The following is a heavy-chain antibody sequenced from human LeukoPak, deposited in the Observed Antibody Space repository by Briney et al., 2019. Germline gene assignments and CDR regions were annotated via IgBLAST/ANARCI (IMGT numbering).Heavy chain of an antibody. CDR1: DYTFTSYA. J-gene: IGHJ6*03. CDR2: ISADDGNT. D-gene: IGHD6-19*01. V-gene: IGHV1-18*01. CDR3: AIDLLSSTWSNFYLAMDV. Sequence: ASLRVSCKASDYTFTSYAINWVRQAPGQGLEWLWWISADDGNTYYAQTLQGRVTLTTDTSTSTPYLELRSLRSDDTPVYYSAIDLLSSTWSNFYLAMDVWGAGTTVTVSS.